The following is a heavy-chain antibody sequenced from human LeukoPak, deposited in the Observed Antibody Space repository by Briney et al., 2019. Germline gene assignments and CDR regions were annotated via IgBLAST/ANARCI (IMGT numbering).Heavy chain of an antibody. CDR3: TRGGSAYSSSWSTFDY. V-gene: IGHV3-74*01. Sequence: GGSLRLSCAASGFTFSSYWMHWVRQVSGQGLVWVSRISSDGSTTAYADSVRGRIAISRDNAKNTLYLQVNSLRAEDTAVYYCTRGGSAYSSSWSTFDYWGQGALVTVSA. D-gene: IGHD6-13*01. CDR2: ISSDGSTT. J-gene: IGHJ4*02. CDR1: GFTFSSYW.